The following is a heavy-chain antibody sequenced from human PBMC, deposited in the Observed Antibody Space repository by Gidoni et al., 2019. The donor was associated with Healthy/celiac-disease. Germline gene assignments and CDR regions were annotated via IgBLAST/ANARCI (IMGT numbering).Heavy chain of an antibody. D-gene: IGHD6-6*01. V-gene: IGHV4-59*01. CDR1: GGPISSYY. Sequence: QVQLQESGPGLVKPSETLSLTCTVPGGPISSYYWSWIRQPPGKGLEWLGYIYYSGSTNYNPSLKSRVTISVDTSKNQFSRKLSSVTAADTAVYYWARLYSSSPYNWFDPWGQGTLVTVSS. CDR2: IYYSGST. J-gene: IGHJ5*02. CDR3: ARLYSSSPYNWFDP.